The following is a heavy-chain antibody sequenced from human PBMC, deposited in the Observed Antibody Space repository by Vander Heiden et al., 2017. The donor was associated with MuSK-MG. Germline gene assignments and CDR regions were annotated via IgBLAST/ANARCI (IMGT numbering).Heavy chain of an antibody. CDR1: GFTFTNNA. CDR2: INTGNGAT. J-gene: IGHJ4*02. CDR3: AKGRWVGTTQAYYFDY. D-gene: IGHD1-26*01. Sequence: QVQLVQSGAEVKKPGASVKVSCKASGFTFTNNAMQWVRQAPGQRFEWLGWINTGNGATKYSQKFQGRVTITRDTSASTTYMELGSLRSEDTAVYYCAKGRWVGTTQAYYFDYWGQGTLVTVSS. V-gene: IGHV1-3*04.